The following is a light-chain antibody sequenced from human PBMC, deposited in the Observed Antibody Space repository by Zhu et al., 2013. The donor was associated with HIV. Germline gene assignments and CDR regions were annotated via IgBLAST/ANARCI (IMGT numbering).Light chain of an antibody. CDR2: WAS. V-gene: IGKV4-1*01. CDR1: QKILYSSTNKNY. J-gene: IGKJ2*01. CDR3: QQYYNTPYT. Sequence: DIVMTQSPDSLAVSLGERATINCKSSQKILYSSTNKNYLAWYQQQPGQPPKLLIYWASTRESGVPDRFSGSGSGTDFTLTISSLQAEDVAVYYCQQYYNTPYTFGQGTRLEIK.